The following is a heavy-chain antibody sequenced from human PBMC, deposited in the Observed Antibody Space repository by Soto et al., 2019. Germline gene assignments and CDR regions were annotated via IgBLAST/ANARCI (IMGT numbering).Heavy chain of an antibody. V-gene: IGHV4-59*01. J-gene: IGHJ3*02. CDR3: AREGSLGCGGDCSPHAFDI. CDR2: IYYSGST. CDR1: GRSISSYY. D-gene: IGHD2-21*02. Sequence: SETLSLTCRLSGRSISSYYWSWIRQPPGKGLEWIGYIYYSGSTNYNPSLKSRVTISVDTSKNQFSLKLSSVTAADTAVYYCAREGSLGCGGDCSPHAFDIWGQGTMVTVS.